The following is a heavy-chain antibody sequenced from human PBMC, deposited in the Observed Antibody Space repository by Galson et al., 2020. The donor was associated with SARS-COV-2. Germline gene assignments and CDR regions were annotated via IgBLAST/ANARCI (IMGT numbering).Heavy chain of an antibody. V-gene: IGHV5-10-1*01. CDR3: AVTFGFKFDY. CDR2: IDPSDSYT. CDR1: GYSFTSYW. Sequence: GESLKISCKGSGYSFTSYWISWVRQMPGKGLEWMGRIDPSDSYTNYSPSFQGHVTISADKSISTAYLQWSSLKASDTAMYYCAVTFGFKFDYWGQGTLVTVSS. J-gene: IGHJ4*02. D-gene: IGHD3-10*01.